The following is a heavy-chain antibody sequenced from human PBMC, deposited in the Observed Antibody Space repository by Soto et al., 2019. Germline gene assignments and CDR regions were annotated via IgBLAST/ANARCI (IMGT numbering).Heavy chain of an antibody. J-gene: IGHJ4*02. CDR3: ASSGLTGTTILDY. D-gene: IGHD1-7*01. V-gene: IGHV4-39*01. Sequence: PSETLSLTCTVSGGSISSSSYYWGWIRQPPGKGLEWIGSIYYSGSTYYNPSLKSRVTISVDTSKNQFSLKLSSVTAADTAVYYCASSGLTGTTILDYWGQGTLVTVSS. CDR1: GGSISSSSYY. CDR2: IYYSGST.